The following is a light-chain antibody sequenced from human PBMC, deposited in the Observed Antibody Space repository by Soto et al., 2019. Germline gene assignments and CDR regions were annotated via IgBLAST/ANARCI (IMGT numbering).Light chain of an antibody. CDR3: QKYNSASWT. CDR1: QGISNY. J-gene: IGKJ1*01. CDR2: AAS. V-gene: IGKV1-27*01. Sequence: DIQMTQSPSSLSASVGDRVTITCRASQGISNYLAWYQQKPGKVPKLLIYAASTLQSGVPSRFSGSGSGTDFTLNIRSLKTEDVATYYCQKYNSASWTFGQGTQVQIK.